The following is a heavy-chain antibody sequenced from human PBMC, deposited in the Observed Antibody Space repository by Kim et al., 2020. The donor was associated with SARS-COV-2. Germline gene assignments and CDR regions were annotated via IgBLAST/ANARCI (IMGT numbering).Heavy chain of an antibody. CDR2: IYYSGST. CDR3: ARLQGDYAFPYYYYGMDV. Sequence: SETLSLTCTVSGGSISSYYWSWIRQPPGKGLEWIGYIYYSGSTNYNPSLKSRVTISVDTSKNQFSLKLSSVTAADTAVYYCARLQGDYAFPYYYYGMDVWGQGTTVTVSS. D-gene: IGHD4-17*01. V-gene: IGHV4-59*01. J-gene: IGHJ6*02. CDR1: GGSISSYY.